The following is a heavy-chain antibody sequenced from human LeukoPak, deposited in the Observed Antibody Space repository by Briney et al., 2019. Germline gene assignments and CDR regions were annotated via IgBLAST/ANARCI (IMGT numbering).Heavy chain of an antibody. J-gene: IGHJ6*02. D-gene: IGHD3-22*01. V-gene: IGHV3-30*04. CDR2: ISYDGSNK. Sequence: GRSLRLSCAASGFTFSSYAMHWVRQAPGKGLEWVAVISYDGSNKYYADSVKGRFTISRDNSKNTLYLQMNSLRAEDTAVYYCARGGYYYDSLIDYYYGMDVWGQGTTVTVSS. CDR1: GFTFSSYA. CDR3: ARGGYYYDSLIDYYYGMDV.